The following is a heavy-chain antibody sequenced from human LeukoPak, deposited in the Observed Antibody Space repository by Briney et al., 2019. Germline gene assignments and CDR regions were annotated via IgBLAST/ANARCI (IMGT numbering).Heavy chain of an antibody. J-gene: IGHJ4*02. CDR1: GFSFSNYG. CDR2: ISYDGNNI. Sequence: PGGSLRLSCAASGFSFSNYGMHWVRQAPGKGLEWMAVISYDGNNIYYADSVKGRFTISRDNSRNTLYLQMNSLRPEDTAVYYCARGPLNFRIHYFDYWGQGTLVTVSS. D-gene: IGHD1-20*01. CDR3: ARGPLNFRIHYFDY. V-gene: IGHV3-30*03.